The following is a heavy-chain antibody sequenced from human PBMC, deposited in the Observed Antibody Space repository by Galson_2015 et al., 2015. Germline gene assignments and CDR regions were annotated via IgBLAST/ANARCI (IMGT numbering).Heavy chain of an antibody. J-gene: IGHJ4*02. D-gene: IGHD3-10*01. V-gene: IGHV1-69*13. CDR1: GGTFSNYT. CDR2: IIPIFGTA. CDR3: AREGGILKRGSGSYSY. Sequence: SVKVSCKASGGTFSNYTFTWVRQAPGQGLEWMGEIIPIFGTANYAQKFQGRVTITADESTSTAYMDLSSLTSEDTAMYYCAREGGILKRGSGSYSYWGQGTLVTVSS.